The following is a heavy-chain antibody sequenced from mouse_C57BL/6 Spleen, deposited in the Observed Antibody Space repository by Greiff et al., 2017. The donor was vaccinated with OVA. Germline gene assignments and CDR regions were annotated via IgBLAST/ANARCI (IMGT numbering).Heavy chain of an antibody. CDR1: GYAFSSSW. D-gene: IGHD1-1*01. V-gene: IGHV1-82*01. CDR3: AILRYYFDY. CDR2: IYPGDGDT. Sequence: QVQLQQSGPELVKPGASVKISCKASGYAFSSSWMNWVKQRPGKGLEWIGRIYPGDGDTNYNGKFKGKATLTADKSSSTAYMQLSSLTSEDSAVYFCAILRYYFDYWGQGTTLTVSS. J-gene: IGHJ2*01.